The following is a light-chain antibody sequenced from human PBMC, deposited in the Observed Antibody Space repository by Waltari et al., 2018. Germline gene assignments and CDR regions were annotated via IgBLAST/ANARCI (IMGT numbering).Light chain of an antibody. J-gene: IGLJ1*01. V-gene: IGLV3-19*01. Sequence: SSELTQDPAVSMAVGQTVWITCQGDSLRAYYANWYHQKPGQAPLLVMYGKNNRPSGIPDRFSGSYSGDTASLTITGAQAEDEGAYYCNSRDSSGHPFVFGTGTKLTVL. CDR2: GKN. CDR3: NSRDSSGHPFV. CDR1: SLRAYY.